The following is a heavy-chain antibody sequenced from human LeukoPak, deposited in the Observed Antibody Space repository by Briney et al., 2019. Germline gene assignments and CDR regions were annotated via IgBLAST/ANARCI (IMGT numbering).Heavy chain of an antibody. V-gene: IGHV3-7*01. Sequence: PGGSLRLSCAASGFTFSSYWMSWVRQAPGKGLEWVANIKQDGSEKYYVDSVKGRFTISRDNAKNSLYLQMNSLRAEDTAVYYCARVGPTISGVVSYDVFDIWGQGTMVTVSS. D-gene: IGHD3-3*01. CDR2: IKQDGSEK. CDR3: ARVGPTISGVVSYDVFDI. J-gene: IGHJ3*02. CDR1: GFTFSSYW.